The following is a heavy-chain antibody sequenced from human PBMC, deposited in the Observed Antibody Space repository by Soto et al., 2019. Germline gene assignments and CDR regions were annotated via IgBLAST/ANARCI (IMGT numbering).Heavy chain of an antibody. V-gene: IGHV1-2*02. CDR3: SKGRWTVGHCSGGSCYDGMDV. CDR1: GYTFIGFS. D-gene: IGHD2-15*01. J-gene: IGHJ6*02. Sequence: ASVKVSCKSSGYTFIGFSLHWVRRAPGQGLEWMGWINPKNGDTYYAQKFQGRVTMTRDTSINTVYMELNSLKSDDTAVYYCSKGRWTVGHCSGGSCYDGMDVWGQGTTVTVSS. CDR2: INPKNGDT.